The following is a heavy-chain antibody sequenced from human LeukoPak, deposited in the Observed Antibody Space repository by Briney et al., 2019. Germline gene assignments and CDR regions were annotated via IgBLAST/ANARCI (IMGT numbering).Heavy chain of an antibody. CDR2: IYTSGST. D-gene: IGHD3-22*01. Sequence: SETLSLTCTVSGGSISSYYWSWIRQPAGKGLEWIGRIYTSGSTNYNPSLKSRVTISVDTSKNQFSLKLSSVTAADTAVYYCATYYYGSSGYYGLRDWGQGTLVTVSS. CDR3: ATYYYGSSGYYGLRD. V-gene: IGHV4-4*07. J-gene: IGHJ4*02. CDR1: GGSISSYY.